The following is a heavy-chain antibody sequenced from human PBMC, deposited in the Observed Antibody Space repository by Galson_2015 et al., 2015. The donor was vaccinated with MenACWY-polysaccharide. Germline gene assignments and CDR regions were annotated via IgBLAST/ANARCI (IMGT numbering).Heavy chain of an antibody. V-gene: IGHV3-7*01. CDR2: IKRDGGEK. CDR3: ATAPSLHVGQH. Sequence: SLRLSCAASGFTFSTYWMTWVRQAPGKGLEWVANIKRDGGEKYYVDSVKGRFTISRGNAENSLYLQMNSLRAEDTAVYYCATAPSLHVGQHWGQGTLVIVSS. J-gene: IGHJ1*01. D-gene: IGHD5-24*01. CDR1: GFTFSTYW.